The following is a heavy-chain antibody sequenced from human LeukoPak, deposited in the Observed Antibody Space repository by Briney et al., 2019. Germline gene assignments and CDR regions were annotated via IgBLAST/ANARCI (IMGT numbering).Heavy chain of an antibody. Sequence: GGSLRLSCAASGFTFSNYWMHWVRQAPGKGLVWVSRINSDGNRTNYADFVKGRFTISRDNAKNTLYVQINSLRAEDTAVYYCATDQRISGYAPEYFQHWGQGTLVTVSS. J-gene: IGHJ1*01. V-gene: IGHV3-74*01. CDR3: ATDQRISGYAPEYFQH. CDR1: GFTFSNYW. CDR2: INSDGNRT. D-gene: IGHD3-22*01.